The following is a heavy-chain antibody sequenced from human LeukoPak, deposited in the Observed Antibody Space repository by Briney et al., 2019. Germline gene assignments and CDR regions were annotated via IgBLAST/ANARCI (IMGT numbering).Heavy chain of an antibody. CDR3: ATPGGAVAGTDAFDI. J-gene: IGHJ3*02. V-gene: IGHV4-30-4*01. CDR2: IYYSGTT. Sequence: SETLSLTCTVSGGSISSGDYYWSWVRQPPGKGLEWIGYIYYSGTTYYNPSLKSRVTISVDKSKNQFSLKLSSVTAADTAVYYCATPGGAVAGTDAFDIWGQGTMVTVSS. D-gene: IGHD6-19*01. CDR1: GGSISSGDYY.